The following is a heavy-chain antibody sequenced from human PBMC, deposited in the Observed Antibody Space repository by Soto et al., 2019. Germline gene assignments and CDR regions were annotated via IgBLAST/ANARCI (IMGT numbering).Heavy chain of an antibody. D-gene: IGHD2-8*01. V-gene: IGHV4-39*01. CDR3: AGLGDLYGVGPNNWFDP. J-gene: IGHJ5*02. CDR1: GASVNSGSYC. Sequence: PSETLSLTCTVSGASVNSGSYCWGWIRQSPGKGLEWIGSIYHSGNTYYNPSLKSRVTMLVDTSNNQFSLKLNSVTAADTAVYYCAGLGDLYGVGPNNWFDPWGQGTLVTVSS. CDR2: IYHSGNT.